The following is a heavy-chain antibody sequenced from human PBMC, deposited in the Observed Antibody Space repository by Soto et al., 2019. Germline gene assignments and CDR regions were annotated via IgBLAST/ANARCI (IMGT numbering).Heavy chain of an antibody. D-gene: IGHD2-21*02. Sequence: VKVYCKASGYTFTRYAMNWARQATGQRIERMGWIKAGKGKTKYSQKFQGRVTTTRETSARTANIDLSSPRSEDTAEQYCARAWVVVTSPDYWGQGTLVTVSS. V-gene: IGHV1-3*01. CDR1: GYTFTRYA. CDR2: IKAGKGKT. J-gene: IGHJ4*02. CDR3: ARAWVVVTSPDY.